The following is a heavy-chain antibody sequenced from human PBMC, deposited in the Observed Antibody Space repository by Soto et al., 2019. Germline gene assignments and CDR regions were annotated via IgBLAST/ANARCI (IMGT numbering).Heavy chain of an antibody. D-gene: IGHD3-10*01. J-gene: IGHJ4*02. CDR2: VFPGGPT. CDR3: ARTLSGFTYGSRQFYFDY. V-gene: IGHV4-4*07. Sequence: SETLSLTCTVSGDPITSYFWTWLRQPAGKGLEWIGHVFPGGPTSHNSSLKSRVSMSVDTSKNQFSLTLTSVTAADTAVYYCARTLSGFTYGSRQFYFDYWGQGTLVTVS. CDR1: GDPITSYF.